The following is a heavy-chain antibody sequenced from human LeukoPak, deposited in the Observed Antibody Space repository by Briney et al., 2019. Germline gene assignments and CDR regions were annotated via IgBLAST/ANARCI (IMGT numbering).Heavy chain of an antibody. CDR1: GGSISSSSYY. Sequence: SETLSLTCTVSGGSISSSSYYWGWIRQPPGKGLEWYGSICYSGSTYYNPSLKSRVTISVDTSKNQFSLKLSSVTAADTAVYYCARYWGPYDNSGAYFDYWGQGTLVTVSS. J-gene: IGHJ4*02. CDR2: ICYSGST. CDR3: ARYWGPYDNSGAYFDY. V-gene: IGHV4-39*01. D-gene: IGHD3-22*01.